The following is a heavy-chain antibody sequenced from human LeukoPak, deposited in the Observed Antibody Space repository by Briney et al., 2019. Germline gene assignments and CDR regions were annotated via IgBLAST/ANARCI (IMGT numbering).Heavy chain of an antibody. CDR3: ARSVPDYTRFDF. CDR1: GGSISSYY. Sequence: SETLSLTCTVSGGSISSYYWSWIRQPPGKGLEWIGYIYYSGSTNYNPSLKSRVTISVDTSKNQFSLKLSSVTAADTALYYCARSVPDYTRFDFWGQGALVTVSS. V-gene: IGHV4-59*01. J-gene: IGHJ4*02. D-gene: IGHD4-11*01. CDR2: IYYSGST.